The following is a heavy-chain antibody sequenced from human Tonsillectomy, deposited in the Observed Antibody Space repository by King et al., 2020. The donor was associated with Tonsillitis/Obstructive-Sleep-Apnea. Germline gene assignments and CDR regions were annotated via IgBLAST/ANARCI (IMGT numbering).Heavy chain of an antibody. Sequence: QLVQSGGGLVKPGGSLRLSCAASGFTFSSYSMNWVRQAPGKGLEWGPSISSSSGYIYYADSVKGRFTISRDNAKNSLYLQMNSLRAEDTAVYYCARDSRVVAATRNDYWGQGTLVTVSS. CDR3: ARDSRVVAATRNDY. CDR2: ISSSSGYI. J-gene: IGHJ4*02. V-gene: IGHV3-21*01. CDR1: GFTFSSYS. D-gene: IGHD2-15*01.